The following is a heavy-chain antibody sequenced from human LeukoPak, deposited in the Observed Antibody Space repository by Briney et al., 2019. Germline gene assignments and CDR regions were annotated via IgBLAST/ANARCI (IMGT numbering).Heavy chain of an antibody. Sequence: SETLSLTCTVSGDSISSGFYFWGWIRQPPGKGLEWIGEISYSGNAYYNPSLKSRVTISMDTSKNQFFLNLNSVTASDTAVYNCARRSLLGGGTPAHNYDHWGPGIRVTVAS. V-gene: IGHV4-39*01. CDR3: ARRSLLGGGTPAHNYDH. J-gene: IGHJ4*02. D-gene: IGHD3-16*01. CDR2: ISYSGNA. CDR1: GDSISSGFYF.